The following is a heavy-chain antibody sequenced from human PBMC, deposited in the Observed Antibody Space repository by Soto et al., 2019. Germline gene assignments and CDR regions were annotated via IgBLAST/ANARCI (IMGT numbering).Heavy chain of an antibody. CDR3: ATVRTIFGVVTYFDY. J-gene: IGHJ4*02. CDR2: FDPEDGET. CDR1: GYTLTELS. Sequence: ASVKVSCKVSGYTLTELSMHWVRQAPGKGLGWMGGFDPEDGETIYAQKFQGRVTMTEDTSTDTAYMELSSLRSEDTAVYYCATVRTIFGVVTYFDYWGQGTLVTVSS. V-gene: IGHV1-24*01. D-gene: IGHD3-3*01.